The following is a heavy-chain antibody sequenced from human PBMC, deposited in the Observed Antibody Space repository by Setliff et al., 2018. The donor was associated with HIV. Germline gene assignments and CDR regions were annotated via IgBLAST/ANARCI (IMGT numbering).Heavy chain of an antibody. CDR2: INPTGDIT. CDR3: ASKGGETMILVVNEGFDF. CDR1: GDIFSRNY. D-gene: IGHD3-22*01. Sequence: GASVKVSCKASGDIFSRNYVHWVRQAPGQGLEWMGLINPTGDITFYPQKFQARVTMTRDTPTSTVYLELTSLRSEDTAVYFCASKGGETMILVVNEGFDFWGQGTLVTVSS. J-gene: IGHJ4*02. V-gene: IGHV1-46*01.